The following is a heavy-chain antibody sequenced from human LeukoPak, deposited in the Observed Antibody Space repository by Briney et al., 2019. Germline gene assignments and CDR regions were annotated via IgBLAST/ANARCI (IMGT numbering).Heavy chain of an antibody. CDR1: GGSISSYY. D-gene: IGHD6-13*01. CDR3: ARHLTGQLFAFDI. J-gene: IGHJ3*02. CDR2: IYYSGST. Sequence: SETLSLTCTVSGGSISSYYWSWIRQPPGKGLEWIGYIYYSGSTNYNPSLKSRVTISVDTSKNQFSLKLSSVTAADTAVYYCARHLTGQLFAFDIWGQGTMVTVSS. V-gene: IGHV4-59*01.